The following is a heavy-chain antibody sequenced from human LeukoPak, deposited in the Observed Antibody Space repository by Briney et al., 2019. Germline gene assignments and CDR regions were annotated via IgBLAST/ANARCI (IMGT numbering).Heavy chain of an antibody. V-gene: IGHV3-7*01. CDR2: IKQDGSER. Sequence: HPGGSLRLSCAASGFTFISYWMSWVRQAPRKGLEWVANIKQDGSERYYVDSVKGRFTISRDNAKNSLYLQMNSLRAEDTGVYYCAGSGWQVYFDYWGPGTLVTVSS. CDR3: AGSGWQVYFDY. J-gene: IGHJ4*02. CDR1: GFTFISYW. D-gene: IGHD6-19*01.